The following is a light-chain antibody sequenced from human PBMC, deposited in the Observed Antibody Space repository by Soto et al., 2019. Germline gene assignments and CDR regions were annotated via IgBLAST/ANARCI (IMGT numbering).Light chain of an antibody. CDR3: QQYSTFWT. CDR2: DAS. CDR1: QDISNY. V-gene: IGKV1-33*01. Sequence: DIPMTQSPSSLSASVGDRVTITCQASQDISNYLNWYQQKPGKAPKLLIYDASNLETGVPSRFSGSGSGTDFTFTISSLQPEDIATYYCQQYSTFWTFGQGTRVEFK. J-gene: IGKJ1*01.